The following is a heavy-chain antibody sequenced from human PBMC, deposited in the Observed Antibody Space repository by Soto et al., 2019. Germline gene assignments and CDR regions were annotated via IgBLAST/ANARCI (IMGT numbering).Heavy chain of an antibody. J-gene: IGHJ4*02. CDR2: ISWNSGSI. Sequence: GGSLRLSCAASGFTFDDYAMHWVRQAPGKGLEWVSGISWNSGSIGYADSVKGRFTISRDNAKNSLYLQMNSLRAEDTALYYCAKDGGIFNLGELSFLFDYWGQGTLVTVSS. CDR3: AKDGGIFNLGELSFLFDY. D-gene: IGHD3-16*02. V-gene: IGHV3-9*01. CDR1: GFTFDDYA.